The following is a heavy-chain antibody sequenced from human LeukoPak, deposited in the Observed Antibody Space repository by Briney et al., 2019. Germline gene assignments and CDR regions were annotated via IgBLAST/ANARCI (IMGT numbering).Heavy chain of an antibody. CDR1: GYTFTGYY. V-gene: IGHV1-46*01. J-gene: IGHJ6*02. Sequence: GASVKVSCKASGYTFTGYYMHWVRQAPGQGLEWMGWINPSGGSTSYAQKFQGRVTMTRDTSTSTVYMELSSLRSEDTAVYYCARGELTYGSGSYYISDYYGMDVWGQGTTVTVSS. CDR3: ARGELTYGSGSYYISDYYGMDV. CDR2: INPSGGST. D-gene: IGHD3-10*01.